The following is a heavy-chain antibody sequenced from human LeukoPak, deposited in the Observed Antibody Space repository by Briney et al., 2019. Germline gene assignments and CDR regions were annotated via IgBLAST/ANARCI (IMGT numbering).Heavy chain of an antibody. V-gene: IGHV4-34*01. CDR3: ARALDYSRYERFDY. D-gene: IGHD5-12*01. CDR2: INHSGST. CDR1: GGPFSGYY. J-gene: IGHJ4*02. Sequence: SETLSLTCAVYGGPFSGYYWSWIRQPPGKGLEWIGEINHSGSTNYNPSLKSRVTISVDTSKNQFSPKLSSVTAADTAVYYCARALDYSRYERFDYWGQGTLVTVSS.